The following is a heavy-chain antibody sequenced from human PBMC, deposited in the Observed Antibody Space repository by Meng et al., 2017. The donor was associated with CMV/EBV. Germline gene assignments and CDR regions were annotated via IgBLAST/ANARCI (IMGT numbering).Heavy chain of an antibody. J-gene: IGHJ3*02. CDR1: GFTFSSYW. CDR2: TNSDGSST. D-gene: IGHD3-16*01. V-gene: IGHV3-74*01. Sequence: GESLKISCAASGFTFSSYWMHWVRQVPGKGLVWVSHTNSDGSSTSYADSVKGRFTISRDNAKNTLYLQMNSLRAEDTAVYYCARDQGGAFDIWGRGTMVTVSS. CDR3: ARDQGGAFDI.